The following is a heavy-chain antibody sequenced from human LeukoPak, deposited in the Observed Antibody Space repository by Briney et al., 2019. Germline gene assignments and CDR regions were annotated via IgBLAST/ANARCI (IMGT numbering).Heavy chain of an antibody. Sequence: PSETLSLTCAVCGGSFSGYYWSWIRQPPGKGLEWIGEINHSGSTNYNPSLKSRVTISVDTSKNQFSLKLSSVTAADTAVYYCARGSGVSDVWGQGTTVTVSS. CDR1: GGSFSGYY. CDR3: ARGSGVSDV. CDR2: INHSGST. J-gene: IGHJ6*02. V-gene: IGHV4-34*01. D-gene: IGHD6-13*01.